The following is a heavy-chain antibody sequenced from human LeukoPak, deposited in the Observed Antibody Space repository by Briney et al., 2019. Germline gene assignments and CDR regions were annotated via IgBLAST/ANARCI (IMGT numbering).Heavy chain of an antibody. CDR2: IYYSGST. V-gene: IGHV4-39*01. CDR3: AGLDDILTGYSSDY. J-gene: IGHJ4*02. D-gene: IGHD3-9*01. CDR1: GGSISSSSYY. Sequence: PSETLSLTCTVSGGSISSSSYYWGWIRQPPGKGLEWIGSIYYSGSTYYNPSLKSRVTISVDTSTNQFSLKLSSVTAADTAVYYCAGLDDILTGYSSDYWGQGTLVTVSS.